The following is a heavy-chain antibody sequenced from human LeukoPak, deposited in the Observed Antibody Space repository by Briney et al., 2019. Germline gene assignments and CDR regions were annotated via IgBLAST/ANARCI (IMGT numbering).Heavy chain of an antibody. CDR1: GFIFSSYE. Sequence: GGSLRLSCAASGFIFSSYEMNWVRQAPGKGLEWVSFISSGGTIIYYADSVKGRFTISRDNAKSSLYLQMNSLRAEDTAVYYCARDPLSRAFDVWGQGTMVIVSS. CDR2: ISSGGTII. V-gene: IGHV3-48*03. D-gene: IGHD2/OR15-2a*01. CDR3: ARDPLSRAFDV. J-gene: IGHJ3*01.